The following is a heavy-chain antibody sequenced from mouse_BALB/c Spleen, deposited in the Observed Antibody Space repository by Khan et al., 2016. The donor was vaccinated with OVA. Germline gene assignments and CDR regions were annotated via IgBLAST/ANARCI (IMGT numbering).Heavy chain of an antibody. Sequence: VQLQESGPGLVAPSQSLSITCTVSGFSLTSYGVHWVRQPPGKGLEWLVVIWSDGKTTYNSTLKSRLSISKDNSKSQVFLKMNSRQTDNTAMNYCARKTHMITTVMDYWGQGTSVTVSS. J-gene: IGHJ4*01. CDR3: ARKTHMITTVMDY. CDR1: GFSLTSYG. CDR2: IWSDGKT. V-gene: IGHV2-6*02. D-gene: IGHD2-4*01.